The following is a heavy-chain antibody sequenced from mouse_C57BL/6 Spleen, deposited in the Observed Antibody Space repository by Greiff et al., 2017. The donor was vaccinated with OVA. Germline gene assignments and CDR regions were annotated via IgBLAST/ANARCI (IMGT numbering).Heavy chain of an antibody. CDR1: GFSLTSYG. Sequence: VQGVESGPGLVAPSQILSITCTVSGFSLTSYGVDWVRQSPGKGLEWLGVIWGVGSTNYNSALKSRLSISKDNSKSQVFLKMNSLQTDDTAMYYCAPYYGSSPFAYWGQGTLVTVSA. CDR2: IWGVGST. V-gene: IGHV2-6*01. CDR3: APYYGSSPFAY. J-gene: IGHJ3*01. D-gene: IGHD1-1*01.